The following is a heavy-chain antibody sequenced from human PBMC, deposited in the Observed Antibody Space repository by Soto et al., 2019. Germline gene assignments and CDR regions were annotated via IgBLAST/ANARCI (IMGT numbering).Heavy chain of an antibody. CDR2: ISYDGSNK. CDR1: GFTFSSYA. D-gene: IGHD2-2*01. CDR3: ARPIVVVSDSTQSILTGITGYYGMDV. Sequence: QVQLVESGGGVVQPGRSLRISCAASGFTFSSYAMHWVRQAPGKGLEWVAVISYDGSNKFYADSVKGRFTMSRDNSKKPLYLQMNQLRVGDKAVYYCARPIVVVSDSTQSILTGITGYYGMDVWGRGTTVTVSS. J-gene: IGHJ6*02. V-gene: IGHV3-30-3*01.